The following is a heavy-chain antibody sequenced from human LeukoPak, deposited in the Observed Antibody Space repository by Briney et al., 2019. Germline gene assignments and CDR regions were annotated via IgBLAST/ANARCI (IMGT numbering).Heavy chain of an antibody. J-gene: IGHJ4*02. CDR1: GFTFSIYA. D-gene: IGHD2-21*02. CDR2: ISGTSGNT. V-gene: IGHV3-23*01. CDR3: VKDLENCGGDCYLLQF. Sequence: PGGSLRLSCAASGFTFSIYAMSWVRQAPGKGLEWVSSISGTSGNTYYADSVKGRFAISRDNSKNTLYLQMNSLRAEDTALYYCVKDLENCGGDCYLLQFWGQGTLVTVSS.